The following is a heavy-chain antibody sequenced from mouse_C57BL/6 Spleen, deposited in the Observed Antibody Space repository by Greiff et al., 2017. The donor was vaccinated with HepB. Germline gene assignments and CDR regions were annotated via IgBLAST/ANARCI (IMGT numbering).Heavy chain of an antibody. CDR2: ISSGSSTI. V-gene: IGHV5-17*01. CDR1: GFTFSDYG. Sequence: EVKLEESGGGLVKPGGSLKLSCAASGFTFSDYGMHWVRQAPEKGLEWVAYISSGSSTIYYADTVKGRFTSSRDNAKNTLFLQMTSLRSEDTAMYYCARGVFDYWGQGTTLTVSS. CDR3: ARGVFDY. J-gene: IGHJ2*01.